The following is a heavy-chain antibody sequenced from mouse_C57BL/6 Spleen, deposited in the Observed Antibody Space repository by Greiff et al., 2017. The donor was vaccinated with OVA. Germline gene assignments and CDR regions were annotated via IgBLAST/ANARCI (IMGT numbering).Heavy chain of an antibody. CDR1: GFNIKDDY. J-gene: IGHJ4*01. CDR2: IDPENGDT. CDR3: THGSSYAMDY. D-gene: IGHD1-1*01. Sequence: VQLKESGAELVRPGASVKLSCTASGFNIKDDYMHWVKQRPEQGLEWIGWIDPENGDTEYASKFQGKATITADTSSNTAYLQLSSLTSEDTAVYYCTHGSSYAMDYWGQGTSVTVSS. V-gene: IGHV14-4*01.